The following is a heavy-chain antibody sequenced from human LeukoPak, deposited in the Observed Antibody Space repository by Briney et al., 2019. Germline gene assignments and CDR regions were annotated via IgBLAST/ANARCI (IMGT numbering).Heavy chain of an antibody. V-gene: IGHV4-31*03. CDR3: ARAAYYYDSSGYYQNFDY. CDR2: IYYSGST. D-gene: IGHD3-22*01. CDR1: GGSISSGGYY. Sequence: SENLSLTCTVSGGSISSGGYYWSWIRQHPGKGLEWIGYIYYSGSTYYNPSLKSRVTISVDTSKNQFSLKLSSVTAADTAVYYCARAAYYYDSSGYYQNFDYWGQGTLVTVSS. J-gene: IGHJ4*02.